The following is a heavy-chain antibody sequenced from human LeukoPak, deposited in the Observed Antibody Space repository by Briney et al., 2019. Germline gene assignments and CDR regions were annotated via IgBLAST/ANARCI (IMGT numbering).Heavy chain of an antibody. J-gene: IGHJ4*02. Sequence: SETLSLTCTVSGGSISSSSYYWGWIRQPPGKGLEWIGSIYYSGSTYYNPSLKSRVTISVDTSKNQFSLKLSSVTAADTAVYYCAREGTYYYDSSGYYLDYWGQGTLVTVSS. CDR2: IYYSGST. CDR1: GGSISSSSYY. V-gene: IGHV4-39*02. CDR3: AREGTYYYDSSGYYLDY. D-gene: IGHD3-22*01.